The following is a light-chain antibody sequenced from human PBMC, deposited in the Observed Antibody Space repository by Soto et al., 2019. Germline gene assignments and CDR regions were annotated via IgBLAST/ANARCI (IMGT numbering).Light chain of an antibody. CDR3: NSYEGSNNLV. Sequence: QSALTQPPSASGSPGQSVTISCTGTTSDVGAYNSVSWYQQHPGRAPKLLIYEVTKRPSGVPDRVSGSKSGNTASLTVSGIQAEDEADYYCNSYEGSNNLVFGGGTKLTVL. J-gene: IGLJ2*01. CDR1: TSDVGAYNS. V-gene: IGLV2-8*01. CDR2: EVT.